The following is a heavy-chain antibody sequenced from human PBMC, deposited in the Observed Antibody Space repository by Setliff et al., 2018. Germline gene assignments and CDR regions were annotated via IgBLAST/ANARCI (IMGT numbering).Heavy chain of an antibody. CDR3: ATGPDIGEFGGNYFNY. V-gene: IGHV1-69*05. CDR2: IIPNFGTT. CDR1: GYTFTGYY. D-gene: IGHD2-15*01. Sequence: ASVKVSCKASGYTFTGYYLHWVRQAPGQGLEWMGGIIPNFGTTSYAQKFQGRVTITTDESTTTAYMELSSLRSEDTAVYYCATGPDIGEFGGNYFNYWGQGTLVTVS. J-gene: IGHJ4*02.